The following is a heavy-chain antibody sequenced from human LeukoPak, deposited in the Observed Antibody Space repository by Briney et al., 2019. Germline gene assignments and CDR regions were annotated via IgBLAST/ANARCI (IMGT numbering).Heavy chain of an antibody. V-gene: IGHV4-34*01. D-gene: IGHD2-15*01. CDR3: ARSLGYCSGGSCRGHDY. Sequence: KASETLSLTCAVYGGSFSGYYWSWIRQPPGKGLEWIGEINHSGSTNYNPSLKSRVTISVDTSKNQFSLKLSSVTAADTAVYYCARSLGYCSGGSCRGHDYWGQGTLVTVSS. J-gene: IGHJ4*02. CDR1: GGSFSGYY. CDR2: INHSGST.